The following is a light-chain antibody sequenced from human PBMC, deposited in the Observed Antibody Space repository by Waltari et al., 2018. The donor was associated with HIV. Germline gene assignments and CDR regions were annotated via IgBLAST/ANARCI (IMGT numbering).Light chain of an antibody. CDR2: KVT. CDR1: GSNVGSDDL. V-gene: IGLV2-23*02. Sequence: QYALTQPASVSGAPGQAITISCTGPGSNVGSDDLVPWYQTPPGEAPKLVIYKVTKRPSWVSNRFSGSKSGNSASLTISGLQAEDEADYYCCSCPRSGIRYVFGTGTKVTVL. CDR3: CSCPRSGIRYV. J-gene: IGLJ1*01.